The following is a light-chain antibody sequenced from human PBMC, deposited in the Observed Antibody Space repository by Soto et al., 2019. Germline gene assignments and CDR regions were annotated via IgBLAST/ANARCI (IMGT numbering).Light chain of an antibody. CDR1: QSVSSSY. CDR3: QQYGSSPRT. Sequence: EIVLTQSPGTLSLSPGERATLSCRASQSVSSSYLAWYQQKPGQAPRLLIYDASSRATGIPDRFSGSGSGTDFTLTISRLGPEDFAVYYYQQYGSSPRTFGQGTKVEIK. V-gene: IGKV3-20*01. CDR2: DAS. J-gene: IGKJ1*01.